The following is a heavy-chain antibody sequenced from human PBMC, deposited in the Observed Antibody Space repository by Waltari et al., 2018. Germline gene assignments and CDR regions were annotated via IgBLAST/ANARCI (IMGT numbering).Heavy chain of an antibody. J-gene: IGHJ4*02. CDR3: TGGAVTGTDF. CDR2: IRSKPNNYAT. V-gene: IGHV3-73*01. Sequence: EVQVVESGGGLVKPGGSLKFSCPTSGFTFSGSTIHWVRQTPGKGLEWIGRIRSKPNNYATRYTASVEGRFTISRDDSENTAYLQMSSLMTEDTAVYYCTGGAVTGTDFWGQGTLVTVSS. CDR1: GFTFSGST. D-gene: IGHD6-13*01.